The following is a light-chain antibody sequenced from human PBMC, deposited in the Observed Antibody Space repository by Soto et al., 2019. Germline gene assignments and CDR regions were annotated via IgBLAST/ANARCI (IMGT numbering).Light chain of an antibody. J-gene: IGKJ4*01. CDR3: QQEGRT. CDR1: QSVSNN. V-gene: IGKV3-15*01. CDR2: GTS. Sequence: EIVMTQSPATLSVSPWERATLSCRASQSVSNNLAWYQQRPGQAPRVLIFGTSTRATGVPARFSGSGSGTEFTLTISSLQSEDSAVYYCQQEGRTFGGGTKVDIK.